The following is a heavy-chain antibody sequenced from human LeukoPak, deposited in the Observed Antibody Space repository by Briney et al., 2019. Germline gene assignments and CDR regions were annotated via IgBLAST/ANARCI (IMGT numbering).Heavy chain of an antibody. D-gene: IGHD2-8*02. CDR1: GFTFSDYY. CDR2: ISSSGSTI. J-gene: IGHJ1*01. CDR3: ARDPPASGYFQH. V-gene: IGHV3-11*01. Sequence: GGSLRLSGAASGFTFSDYYMSWIRQAPGKGLEWVSYISSSGSTIYYADSVKGRFTISRDNAKNSLYLQMNSLRAEDTAAYYCARDPPASGYFQHWGQGTLVTVSS.